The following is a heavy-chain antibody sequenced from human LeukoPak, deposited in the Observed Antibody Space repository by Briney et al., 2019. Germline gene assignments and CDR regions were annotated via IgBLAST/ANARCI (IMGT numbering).Heavy chain of an antibody. CDR1: GGSISSNSYY. J-gene: IGHJ6*03. D-gene: IGHD4-17*01. Sequence: SETLSLTCAVSGGSISSNSYYWGWIRQPPGKGLEWIGSIYYSGSTYYNPSLKSRVTISVDTSKNQFSLKLSSVTAADTAVYYCARFGGTVTRSPPYYSYYYMDVWGKGTTVTVSS. CDR3: ARFGGTVTRSPPYYSYYYMDV. V-gene: IGHV4-39*01. CDR2: IYYSGST.